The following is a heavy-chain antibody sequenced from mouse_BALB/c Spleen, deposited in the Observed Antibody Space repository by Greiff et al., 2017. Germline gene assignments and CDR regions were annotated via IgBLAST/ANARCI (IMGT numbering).Heavy chain of an antibody. J-gene: IGHJ4*01. CDR1: GFSLTGYG. V-gene: IGHV2-6-7*01. Sequence: VQLHQSGPGLVAPSQSLSITCTVSGFSLTGYGVNWVRQPPGKGLEWLGMIWGDGSTDYNSALKSRLSISKDNSKSQVFLKMNSLQTDDTARYYCARDGDTTVVATDAMDYWGQGTSVTVSS. CDR2: IWGDGST. D-gene: IGHD1-1*01. CDR3: ARDGDTTVVATDAMDY.